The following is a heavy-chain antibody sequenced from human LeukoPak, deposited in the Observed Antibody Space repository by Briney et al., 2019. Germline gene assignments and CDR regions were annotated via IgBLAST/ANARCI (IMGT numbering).Heavy chain of an antibody. CDR1: GFTFDDYA. Sequence: GGSLRLSCTGSGFTFDDYAMNWIRQAPGRGLEWIGFIRSKAYGGTPEYAASVTGRFTISRDDSRNIAYLQMTSLKTEDTAVYYCTRSSLAARPTNFDYWGQGALVTVPS. J-gene: IGHJ4*02. D-gene: IGHD6-6*01. CDR3: TRSSLAARPTNFDY. V-gene: IGHV3-49*03. CDR2: IRSKAYGGTP.